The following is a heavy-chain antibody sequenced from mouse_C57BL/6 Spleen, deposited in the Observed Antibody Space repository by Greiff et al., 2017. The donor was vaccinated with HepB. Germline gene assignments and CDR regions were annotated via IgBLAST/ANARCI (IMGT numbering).Heavy chain of an antibody. CDR2: IRNKANGYTT. V-gene: IGHV7-3*01. CDR1: GFTFTDYY. CDR3: ARYPHYYGSFDY. Sequence: EVKLMESGGGLVQPGGSLSLSCAASGFTFTDYYMSWVRQPPGKALEWLGFIRNKANGYTTEYSASVKGRFTISRDNSQSILYLQMNALRAEDSATYYCARYPHYYGSFDYWGQGTTLTVSS. D-gene: IGHD1-1*01. J-gene: IGHJ2*01.